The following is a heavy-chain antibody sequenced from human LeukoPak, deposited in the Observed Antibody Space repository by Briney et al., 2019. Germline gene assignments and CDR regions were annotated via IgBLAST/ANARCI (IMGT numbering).Heavy chain of an antibody. Sequence: GESLKISCKGSGYTFHYYWNAWVRQMLRKRLEWMGIIYPDDSDTRYSPSFQGLVTISAGKSITTAYLQWSSLKASDTAMYYCARLRSSSWYTVDYWGQGTLVTVSS. V-gene: IGHV5-51*01. J-gene: IGHJ4*02. D-gene: IGHD6-13*01. CDR3: ARLRSSSWYTVDY. CDR2: IYPDDSDT. CDR1: GYTFHYYW.